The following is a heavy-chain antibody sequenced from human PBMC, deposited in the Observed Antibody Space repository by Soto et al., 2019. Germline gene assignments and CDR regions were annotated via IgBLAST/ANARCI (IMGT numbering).Heavy chain of an antibody. V-gene: IGHV4-59*08. Sequence: PSETLSLTCTVSGGSISSYYWSWIRQPPEKGLEWIGYIYYSGSTNYNPSLKSRVTISVDTSKNQFSLKLSSVTAADTAVYYCARHELVGATGSDYYYGMDVWGQGTTVT. D-gene: IGHD1-26*01. CDR2: IYYSGST. CDR3: ARHELVGATGSDYYYGMDV. CDR1: GGSISSYY. J-gene: IGHJ6*02.